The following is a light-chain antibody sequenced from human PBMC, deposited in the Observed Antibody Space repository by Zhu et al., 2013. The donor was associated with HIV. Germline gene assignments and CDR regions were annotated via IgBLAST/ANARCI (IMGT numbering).Light chain of an antibody. J-gene: IGKJ2*04. Sequence: ALQLTQSPSSLSASVGDRVTITCRASQGISRALAWYQQKPGKAPKLLIYDAASLETGAPSRFSGSGSGTDFTLTISSLQPEDFATYYCHQYNNFMCSFGLGDQAGDQ. CDR3: HQYNNFMCS. CDR2: DAA. CDR1: QGISRA. V-gene: IGKV1D-13*01.